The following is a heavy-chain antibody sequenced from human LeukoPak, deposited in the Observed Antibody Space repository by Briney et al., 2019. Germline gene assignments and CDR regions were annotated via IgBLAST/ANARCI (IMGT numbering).Heavy chain of an antibody. CDR3: ASTLQH. J-gene: IGHJ1*01. D-gene: IGHD2-15*01. CDR2: IRYDGSNK. CDR1: GFTFSSYG. Sequence: GGSLXLSCAASGFTFSSYGMHWVGQAPGKGLEGVAFIRYDGSNKYYADSVKGRFTISRDNSKNTLYLQMNSLRAEDTAVYYCASTLQHWGQGTLVTVSS. V-gene: IGHV3-30*02.